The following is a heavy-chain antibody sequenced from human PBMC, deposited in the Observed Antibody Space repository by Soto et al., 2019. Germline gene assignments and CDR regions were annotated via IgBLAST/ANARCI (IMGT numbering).Heavy chain of an antibody. Sequence: EVQLVESGGGLVQPGGSLRISCAASGFNFGNNWMHWVRQAPGKGLEWVSRMNSDGRTTNYADSVKGRFTGSRDNAKNTLYLQMNSLRAEDTAVYYCATAEVDYWGPGTLVTVSS. J-gene: IGHJ4*02. CDR2: MNSDGRTT. CDR3: ATAEVDY. V-gene: IGHV3-74*01. CDR1: GFNFGNNW.